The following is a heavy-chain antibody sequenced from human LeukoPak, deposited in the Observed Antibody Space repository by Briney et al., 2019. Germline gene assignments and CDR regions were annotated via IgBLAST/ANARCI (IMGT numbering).Heavy chain of an antibody. CDR2: ISYDGSNK. CDR3: ARAPYDSSGISFDY. V-gene: IGHV3-30-3*01. D-gene: IGHD3-22*01. Sequence: GGSLRLSCAASGFTFSSYAMHWVRQAPGKGLEWVAVISYDGSNKYYADSVKGRFTISRDNSKNTLYLQMNSLRAEDTAVYYCARAPYDSSGISFDYWGQGTLATVSS. CDR1: GFTFSSYA. J-gene: IGHJ4*02.